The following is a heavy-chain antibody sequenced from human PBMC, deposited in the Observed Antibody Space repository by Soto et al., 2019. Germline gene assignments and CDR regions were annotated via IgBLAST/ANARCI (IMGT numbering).Heavy chain of an antibody. CDR2: ISGSGGRT. CDR1: EFTFSRYV. J-gene: IGHJ5*02. D-gene: IGHD2-15*01. V-gene: IGHV3-23*01. CDR3: AKDRGPYCSGGICYLPSWFDP. Sequence: GGSLRLSCAASEFTFSRYVMSWVRQAPGKGLEWVSGISGSGGRTYYVDSVKGRFTISRDNPKNTLYLQMNNLRAEDTAMFYCAKDRGPYCSGGICYLPSWFDPWGQGTQVTV.